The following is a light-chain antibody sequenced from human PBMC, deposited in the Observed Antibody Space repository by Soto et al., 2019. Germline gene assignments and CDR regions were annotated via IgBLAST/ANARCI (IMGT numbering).Light chain of an antibody. CDR2: EAS. Sequence: QSVLTQPASVSGSPGQSITISCTGTSSDVGGYNYVSWYQQHPGKVPKLMIFEASNRPSGVSNRFSGSKSGNTASLTISGLQAEDEADYYCSSYTTSRTLVFGPGTKVTV. V-gene: IGLV2-14*01. J-gene: IGLJ1*01. CDR3: SSYTTSRTLV. CDR1: SSDVGGYNY.